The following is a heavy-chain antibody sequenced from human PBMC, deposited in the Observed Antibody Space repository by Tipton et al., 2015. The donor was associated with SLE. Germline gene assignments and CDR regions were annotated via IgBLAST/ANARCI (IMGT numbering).Heavy chain of an antibody. CDR3: VTKGRASGDY. CDR2: ISGDGSST. V-gene: IGHV3-74*01. CDR1: EFTFSYYW. Sequence: GSLRLSCVASEFTFSYYWMHWVRQAPGKGLEWVSRISGDGSSTSYAGSVKGRFTVSRDNAKNTMYLQMESLRVEDTAVYYCVTKGRASGDYWGLGTLVTVSS. J-gene: IGHJ4*02.